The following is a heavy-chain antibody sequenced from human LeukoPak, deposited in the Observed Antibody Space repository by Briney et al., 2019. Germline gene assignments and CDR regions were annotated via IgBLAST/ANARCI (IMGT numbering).Heavy chain of an antibody. CDR3: ARWNPVTTSIDY. Sequence: SETLSLTCAVYGGSFSGYFWSWIRQAPGKGLEWIGEINHSGSTNYNPSLKSRVTLRADTSKNQFSLKLTSVTAADTAVYYCARWNPVTTSIDYWGQGILVAVSS. CDR2: INHSGST. D-gene: IGHD4-17*01. J-gene: IGHJ4*02. V-gene: IGHV4-34*01. CDR1: GGSFSGYF.